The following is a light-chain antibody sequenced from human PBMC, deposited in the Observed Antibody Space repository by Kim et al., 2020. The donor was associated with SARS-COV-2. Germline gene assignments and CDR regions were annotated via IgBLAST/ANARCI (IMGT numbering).Light chain of an antibody. Sequence: DIQLTQSPSTLSASVGDRVTITCRASQSIDGWLAWYQQKPGRAPNVLIHKASSLESGVPSRFSGSGSGTEFTLTISSLQPDDFATYYCQQYKSHWTFGQGTKVDIK. CDR3: QQYKSHWT. CDR2: KAS. CDR1: QSIDGW. V-gene: IGKV1-5*03. J-gene: IGKJ1*01.